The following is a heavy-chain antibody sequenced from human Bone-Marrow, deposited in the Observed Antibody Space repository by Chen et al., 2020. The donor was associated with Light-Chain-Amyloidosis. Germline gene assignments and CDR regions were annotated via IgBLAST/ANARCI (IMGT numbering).Heavy chain of an antibody. CDR1: GFTFSSYW. D-gene: IGHD3-3*01. V-gene: IGHV3-7*01. J-gene: IGHJ6*02. CDR3: ARDHHGVRFLEWPTPRHYYGMDV. CDR2: IKQDGSEK. Sequence: EVQLVESGGGLVQPGGSLRLSCAASGFTFSSYWMSWVRQAPGKGLEWVANIKQDGSEKYYVDSVKGRFTISRDNAKNSLYLQMNSLRAEDTAVYYCARDHHGVRFLEWPTPRHYYGMDVWGRGTTVTVSS.